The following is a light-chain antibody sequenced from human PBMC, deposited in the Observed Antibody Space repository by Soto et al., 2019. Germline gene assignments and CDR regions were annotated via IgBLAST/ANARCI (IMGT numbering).Light chain of an antibody. V-gene: IGKV3-20*01. CDR1: QSVSSSY. CDR3: QQYQNLWT. CDR2: GAS. Sequence: EIVLTQSPGTLSLSPGERATLSCRASQSVSSSYLAWHQQKPGQAPRLLIYGASSRATGIPDRFSGSGSGTEFTLTISSLQSEDFAIYYCQQYQNLWTFGQGNKV. J-gene: IGKJ1*01.